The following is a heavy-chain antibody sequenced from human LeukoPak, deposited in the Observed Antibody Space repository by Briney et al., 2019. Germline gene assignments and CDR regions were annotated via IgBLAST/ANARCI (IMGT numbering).Heavy chain of an antibody. D-gene: IGHD7-27*01. V-gene: IGHV4-59*01. CDR3: ARDLGAYAFDI. J-gene: IGHJ3*02. Sequence: SETLSLTCTVSGGSISSYYWSWIRQPPGKGLEWIGYIYYSGSTNYNPSLKSRVTISVDTSKNQFSLKLSSVTAADTAVYYCARDLGAYAFDIWGQGTMVTVS. CDR1: GGSISSYY. CDR2: IYYSGST.